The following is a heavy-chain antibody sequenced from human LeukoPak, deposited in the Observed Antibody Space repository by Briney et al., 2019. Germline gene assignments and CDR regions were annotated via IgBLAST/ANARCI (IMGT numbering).Heavy chain of an antibody. V-gene: IGHV3-7*01. CDR2: IKQDGSQK. CDR1: GFTLSSSW. Sequence: GGSLRLSCTASGFTLSSSWMSWVRQPPGRGLEWVASIKQDGSQKYYVDSVKGRFTISRDNAKNSLCLQMNSLRAEDTAVYYCARLFRDVTTFDYWGQGTLVTVSS. CDR3: ARLFRDVTTFDY. D-gene: IGHD1-1*01. J-gene: IGHJ4*02.